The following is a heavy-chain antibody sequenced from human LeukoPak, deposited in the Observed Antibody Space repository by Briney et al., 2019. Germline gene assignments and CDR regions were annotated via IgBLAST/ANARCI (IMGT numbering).Heavy chain of an antibody. CDR2: ISWNSGSI. D-gene: IGHD3-16*01. CDR1: GFTFDDYA. Sequence: GGSLRLSCAASGFTFDDYAMHWVRQAPGKGLEWVSGISWNSGSIGYADSVKGRFTISRDNAKNSLYLQMNSLRAEDTALYYCAKDISRSLTALFDPWGQGTLVTVSS. CDR3: AKDISRSLTALFDP. V-gene: IGHV3-9*01. J-gene: IGHJ5*02.